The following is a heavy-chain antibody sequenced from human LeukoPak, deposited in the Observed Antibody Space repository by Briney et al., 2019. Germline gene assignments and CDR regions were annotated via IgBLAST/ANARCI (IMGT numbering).Heavy chain of an antibody. V-gene: IGHV3-11*01. J-gene: IGHJ6*02. CDR2: ISSSGSTI. CDR3: ATLYGSGGYYGNYYYGMDV. Sequence: GGSLRLSCAASGFTFSDYYMSWIRQAPGKGLEWVSYISSSGSTIYYADSVKGRFTISRDNAKNSLYLQMNSLRAEDTAVYYCATLYGSGGYYGNYYYGMDVWGQGTTVTVSS. CDR1: GFTFSDYY. D-gene: IGHD3-10*01.